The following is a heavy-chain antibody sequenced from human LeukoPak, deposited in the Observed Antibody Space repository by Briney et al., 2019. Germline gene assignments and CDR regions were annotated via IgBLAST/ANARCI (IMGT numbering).Heavy chain of an antibody. Sequence: PGGSLRLSCAASGFTFSSYGMHWVRQAPGNGLEWVAFIRYYGSNKYYADSVKGRFTISRDNSKNTLYLQMNSLRAEDTAVYYCAKDWGLYCSSTSCYGGDYWGQGTVVTVSS. D-gene: IGHD2-2*01. CDR2: IRYYGSNK. CDR3: AKDWGLYCSSTSCYGGDY. CDR1: GFTFSSYG. J-gene: IGHJ4*02. V-gene: IGHV3-30*02.